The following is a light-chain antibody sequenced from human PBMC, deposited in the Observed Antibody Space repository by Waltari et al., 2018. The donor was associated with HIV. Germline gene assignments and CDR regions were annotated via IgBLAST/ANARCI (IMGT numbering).Light chain of an antibody. CDR1: SSNLESNP. Sequence: QSVLTQPPSASGTPGQRVTISCSGSSSNLESNPVNWYQQLPGTAPKLLIYNNNERPSGVPDRFSGSRSGTSASLAISGLQSEDEADYYCAAWDDSLSGRVFGGGTKLTVL. V-gene: IGLV1-44*01. CDR2: NNN. J-gene: IGLJ2*01. CDR3: AAWDDSLSGRV.